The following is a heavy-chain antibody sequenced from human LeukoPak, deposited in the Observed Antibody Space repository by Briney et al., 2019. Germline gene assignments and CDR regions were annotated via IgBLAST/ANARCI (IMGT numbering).Heavy chain of an antibody. J-gene: IGHJ6*03. D-gene: IGHD5-18*01. CDR2: MNPNSGNT. V-gene: IGHV1-8*03. Sequence: ASVKVSCKGSGYTFTSYDISWVRQATGQGLEWMGWMNPNSGNTGYAQKFQGRVTITAESSTTTVHLELSSLRPEDTAVYYCARGEGSALQRVIHDFYYYMDVWGKGTPVTISS. CDR1: GYTFTSYD. CDR3: ARGEGSALQRVIHDFYYYMDV.